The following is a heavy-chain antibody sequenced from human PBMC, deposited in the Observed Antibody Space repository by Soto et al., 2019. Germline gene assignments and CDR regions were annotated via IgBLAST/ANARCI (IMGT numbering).Heavy chain of an antibody. CDR2: INSDGSNT. CDR1: GFTFSSYW. J-gene: IGHJ6*03. CDR3: ARAEKQWLVPSDYYYYMDV. D-gene: IGHD6-19*01. V-gene: IGHV3-74*01. Sequence: GGSLRLSCAASGFTFSSYWMHWVRQAPGKGLVWVSRINSDGSNTSYADSVKGRFTISRDNAKNTLYLQMNSLRAEDTAVYYCARAEKQWLVPSDYYYYMDVWGKGTTVTVSS.